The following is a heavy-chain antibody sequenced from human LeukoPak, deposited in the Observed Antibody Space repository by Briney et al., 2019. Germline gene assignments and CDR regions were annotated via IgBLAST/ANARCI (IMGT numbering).Heavy chain of an antibody. V-gene: IGHV1-69*04. CDR2: IIPILGIA. J-gene: IGHJ4*02. CDR3: ARGVTPFYFDY. Sequence: APVKVSCKASGGTFSSYAISWVRQAPGQGLEWMGRIIPILGIANYAQKFQGRVTITADKSTSTAYMELSSLRSEDTAVYYCARGVTPFYFDYWGQGTLVTVSS. D-gene: IGHD4-4*01. CDR1: GGTFSSYA.